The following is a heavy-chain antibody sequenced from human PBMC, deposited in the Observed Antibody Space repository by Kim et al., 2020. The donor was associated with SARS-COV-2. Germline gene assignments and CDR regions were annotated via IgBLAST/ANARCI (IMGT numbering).Heavy chain of an antibody. Sequence: ASVKVSCKASGYTFTSYAMHWVRQAPGQRLEWMGWINAGNGNTKYSQKFQGRVTITRDTSASTAYMELSSLRSEDTAVYYCARVNWILIGGFKVAYYGMDVWGQGTTVTVSS. CDR1: GYTFTSYA. D-gene: IGHD1-1*01. J-gene: IGHJ6*02. CDR2: INAGNGNT. CDR3: ARVNWILIGGFKVAYYGMDV. V-gene: IGHV1-3*01.